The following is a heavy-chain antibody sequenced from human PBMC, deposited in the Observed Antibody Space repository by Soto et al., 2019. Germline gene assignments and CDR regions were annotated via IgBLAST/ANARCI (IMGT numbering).Heavy chain of an antibody. CDR3: ARGLPGDIVLVPAAMDYYYGMDV. J-gene: IGHJ6*02. V-gene: IGHV1-3*01. CDR1: GYTFTSYA. Sequence: GASVKVSCKASGYTFTSYAMHWVRQAPGQRLEWMGWINAGNGNTKYSQKFQGRVTITRDTSASTAYMELSSLRSEDTAVYYCARGLPGDIVLVPAAMDYYYGMDVWGQGTTVTVSS. CDR2: INAGNGNT. D-gene: IGHD2-2*01.